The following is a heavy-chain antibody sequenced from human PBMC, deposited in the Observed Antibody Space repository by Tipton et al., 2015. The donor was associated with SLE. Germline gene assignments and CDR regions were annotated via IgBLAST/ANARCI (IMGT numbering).Heavy chain of an antibody. J-gene: IGHJ4*02. CDR3: AAVSSALWDFGY. V-gene: IGHV4-38-2*02. CDR2: IYHSGST. CDR1: GYSISSGYY. D-gene: IGHD6-19*01. Sequence: TLSLTCTVSGYSISSGYYWGWIRQPPGKGLEWIGSIYHSGSTYYNPSLKSRVTISVDTPKNQFSLKLTSVTAADTAVYYCAAVSSALWDFGYWGQGTLVTVSP.